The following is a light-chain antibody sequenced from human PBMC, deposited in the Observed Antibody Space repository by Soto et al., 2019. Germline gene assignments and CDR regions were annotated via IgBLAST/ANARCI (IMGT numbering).Light chain of an antibody. J-gene: IGKJ2*01. CDR3: QQSHNIPYT. CDR1: QSISSY. V-gene: IGKV1-39*01. CDR2: AAS. Sequence: DIQMTQSPSSLSASVGDRVTITCRASQSISSYITWYQQKPGKAPKLLIYAASSLLSGVPSRFSGSGSGTDFTLTISSLQPDDFATYYCQQSHNIPYTFGQGTKLEIE.